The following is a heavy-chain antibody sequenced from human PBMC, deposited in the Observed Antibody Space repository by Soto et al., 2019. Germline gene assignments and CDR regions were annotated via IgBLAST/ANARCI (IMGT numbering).Heavy chain of an antibody. J-gene: IGHJ4*02. CDR1: GVTLTDVW. Sequence: EVQLVESGGGLVKPGGSLRLSCVVSGVTLTDVWMNWVRQAPGKGLEWVGRIRSKSDGGTTDYAAPVKGRFTISRDDSKNTLYLQMSSLKSEDTAVYYCSPGYAQYFNSWGQGTLVTVSS. D-gene: IGHD3-9*01. CDR2: IRSKSDGGTT. CDR3: SPGYAQYFNS. V-gene: IGHV3-15*07.